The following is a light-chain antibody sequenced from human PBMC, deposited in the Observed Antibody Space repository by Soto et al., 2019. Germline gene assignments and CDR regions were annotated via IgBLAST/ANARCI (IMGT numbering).Light chain of an antibody. CDR1: QSISSW. CDR3: QQYNVYPLT. CDR2: KAS. J-gene: IGKJ4*01. V-gene: IGKV1-5*03. Sequence: DIQMTRSPSTLSASVGDRVTITCRASQSISSWLAWYQQKPGKAPKLLIYKASSLESGVPSRFSGSGSGTEFTLTISSLQPDDFATYFCQQYNVYPLTFGGGTKVEIK.